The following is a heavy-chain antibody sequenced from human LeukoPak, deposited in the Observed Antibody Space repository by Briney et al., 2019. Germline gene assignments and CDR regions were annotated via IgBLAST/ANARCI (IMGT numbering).Heavy chain of an antibody. J-gene: IGHJ6*03. V-gene: IGHV4-38-2*02. CDR1: SYSINSNYY. Sequence: SETLSLTCSVSSYSINSNYYWGWIRQSPGKGLEWIGEINHSGSTNYNPSLKSRVTISVDTSKNQFSLKLSSVTAADTAVYYCARVWRIRVDYYMDVWGKGTTVTVSS. CDR3: ARVWRIRVDYYMDV. D-gene: IGHD3-16*01. CDR2: INHSGST.